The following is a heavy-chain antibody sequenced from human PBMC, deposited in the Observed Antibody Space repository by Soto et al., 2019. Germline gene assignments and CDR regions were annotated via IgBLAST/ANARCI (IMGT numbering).Heavy chain of an antibody. CDR3: ATSNPVGARVFYYYYGMDV. D-gene: IGHD1-26*01. CDR2: IYYSGST. J-gene: IGHJ6*02. Sequence: QLQLQESGPGLVKPSETLSLTCTVPGGSISSSSYYWGWIRQPPGKGLEWIGSIYYSGSTYYNPSLKSRVTISVDTSKNQFSLKLSSVTAADTAVYYCATSNPVGARVFYYYYGMDVWGQGTTVTVSS. CDR1: GGSISSSSYY. V-gene: IGHV4-39*01.